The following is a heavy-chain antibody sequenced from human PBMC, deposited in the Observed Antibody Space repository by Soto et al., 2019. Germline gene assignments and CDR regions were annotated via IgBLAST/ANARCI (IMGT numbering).Heavy chain of an antibody. J-gene: IGHJ4*02. D-gene: IGHD2-15*01. CDR1: CYTFTTYG. V-gene: IGHV1-18*01. CDR3: ATSTVGRSGIEEPNEEYYLDY. CDR2: ISAYNCTA. Sequence: ASMTVSCEAACYTFTTYGISWVRQAPGQGLEWMGWISAYNCTANYAQKFQGRVTITADESTSTAYMELSSLRSEDTAVYYCATSTVGRSGIEEPNEEYYLDYWGQGTLVIVSS.